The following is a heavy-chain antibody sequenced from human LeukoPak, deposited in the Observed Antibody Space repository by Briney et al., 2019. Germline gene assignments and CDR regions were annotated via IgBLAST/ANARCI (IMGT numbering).Heavy chain of an antibody. D-gene: IGHD5-18*01. Sequence: PSETLSLTCTVSGGSISSSSYYWGWIRQPPGKGLEWIGSIYYSGSTYYNPSLKSRVTISVDTSKNQFSLKLSSVAAADTAVYYCARFRGYTLQANYYFDYWGQGTLVTVSS. CDR1: GGSISSSSYY. CDR2: IYYSGST. J-gene: IGHJ4*02. CDR3: ARFRGYTLQANYYFDY. V-gene: IGHV4-39*01.